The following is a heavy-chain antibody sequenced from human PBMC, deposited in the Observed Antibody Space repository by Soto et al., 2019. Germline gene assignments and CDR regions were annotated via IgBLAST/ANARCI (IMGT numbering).Heavy chain of an antibody. CDR1: GFTFSSYA. CDR3: LRETPFDY. J-gene: IGHJ4*02. Sequence: QVQLVESGGGVVQPGRSLRLSCAASGFTFSSYAMHWVRQAPGKGLEWVAVISYDGSNKYYADSVKGRFTISRDNSKNTLYLQMNSLRAEDTAVYYCLRETPFDYWGQGTLVTVSS. CDR2: ISYDGSNK. V-gene: IGHV3-30-3*01. D-gene: IGHD1-26*01.